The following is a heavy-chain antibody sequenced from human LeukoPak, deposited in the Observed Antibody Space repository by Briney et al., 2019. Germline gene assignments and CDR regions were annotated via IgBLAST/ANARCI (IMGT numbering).Heavy chain of an antibody. J-gene: IGHJ4*02. CDR2: IRYDGSNK. Sequence: GGSLRLSCAASGFTFSSYGMHWVRQAPGKGLEWVAFIRYDGSNKYYADSVKDRFPISRDNSKNTLYLQMNSLRAEDAAVSYWAMQVVVVPATARREYWGQGTLVTVSS. CDR1: GFTFSSYG. V-gene: IGHV3-30*02. CDR3: AMQVVVVPATARREY. D-gene: IGHD2-15*01.